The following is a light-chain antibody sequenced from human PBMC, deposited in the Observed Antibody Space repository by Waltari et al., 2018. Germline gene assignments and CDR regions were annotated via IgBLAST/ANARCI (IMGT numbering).Light chain of an antibody. J-gene: IGLJ3*02. V-gene: IGLV1-51*01. CDR2: DSN. CDR1: NPHIGGNY. Sequence: QSVLTQPPSVSAAPGQKVTISSPGHNPHIGGNYVSWYQRLPGTAPKLLVYDSNKRPSGIPDRFSGSKSGTSATLDITGLQTGDEADYYCGTWDNSLNAGVFGGGTKLTVL. CDR3: GTWDNSLNAGV.